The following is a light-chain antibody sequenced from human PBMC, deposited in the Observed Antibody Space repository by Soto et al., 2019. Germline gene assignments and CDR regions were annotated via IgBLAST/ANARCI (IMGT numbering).Light chain of an antibody. CDR2: NYN. V-gene: IGLV1-44*01. CDR1: SSNIGGNT. Sequence: QSVLTQPPSASGTPGQRVTISCSGSSSNIGGNTVNWYQQLPGTAPKLLMDNYNQRPSGVPDRFSGSKSGTPASLAISGLQSEHEADYYCVAWDDSLNGPIFGGGTKLTVL. J-gene: IGLJ2*01. CDR3: VAWDDSLNGPI.